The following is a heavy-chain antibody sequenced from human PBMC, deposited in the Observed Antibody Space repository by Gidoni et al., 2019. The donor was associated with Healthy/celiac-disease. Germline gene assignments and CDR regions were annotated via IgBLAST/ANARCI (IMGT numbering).Heavy chain of an antibody. D-gene: IGHD5-12*01. V-gene: IGHV3-21*01. CDR2: ISSISSYI. J-gene: IGHJ4*02. Sequence: EVQLVESGGGLVKPGGSLRLSCAASRFTFSSYSMNWIRQAPGKGLEWGSAISSISSYIYYADSVKGRFTISRDNAKNSLYLQMNSLRAEDTAVYYCASNWWLRDYWGQGTLVTVSS. CDR1: RFTFSSYS. CDR3: ASNWWLRDY.